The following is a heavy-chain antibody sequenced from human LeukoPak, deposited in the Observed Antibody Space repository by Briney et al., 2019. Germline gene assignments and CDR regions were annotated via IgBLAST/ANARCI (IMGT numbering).Heavy chain of an antibody. CDR1: GFTVSSNY. V-gene: IGHV3-53*01. CDR2: IYSGGST. Sequence: PGGSLRLSCAASGFTVSSNYMSWVRQAPGRGLEWVSVIYSGGSTYYADSVKGRFTISRDNSKNTLYLQMNSLRAEDTAVYYCASLDRYVDTAPRAFDIWGQRTMVTVSS. J-gene: IGHJ3*02. D-gene: IGHD5-18*01. CDR3: ASLDRYVDTAPRAFDI.